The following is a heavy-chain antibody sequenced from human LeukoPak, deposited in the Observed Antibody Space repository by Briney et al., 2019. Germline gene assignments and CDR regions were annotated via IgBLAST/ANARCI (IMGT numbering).Heavy chain of an antibody. V-gene: IGHV3-30*02. CDR2: IRYDGSNK. J-gene: IGHJ4*02. CDR1: GSTLNTYG. D-gene: IGHD5-12*01. CDR3: ARVEWYSGYDYVDY. Sequence: GGSLRLSCAASGSTLNTYGMHWVRQAPGKGLEWVAFIRYDGSNKYYADSVKGRFTISRDNAKNTLYLQMNSLRAEDTAVYYCARVEWYSGYDYVDYWGQGTLVTVSS.